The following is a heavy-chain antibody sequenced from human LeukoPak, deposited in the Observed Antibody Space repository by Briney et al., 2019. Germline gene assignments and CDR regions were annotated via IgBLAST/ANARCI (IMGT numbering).Heavy chain of an antibody. CDR1: GFTFSSYS. CDR2: ISSSSSYI. CDR3: ARDFFPIVDSSWYEIGY. V-gene: IGHV3-21*05. D-gene: IGHD6-13*01. Sequence: PGGSLRLSCAASGFTFSSYSMNWVRQAPGKGLEWVSYISSSSSYIYYADSVRGRFTISRDNSKNTLYLQMDSLRSEDTAVYYCARDFFPIVDSSWYEIGYWGQGTLVTVSS. J-gene: IGHJ4*02.